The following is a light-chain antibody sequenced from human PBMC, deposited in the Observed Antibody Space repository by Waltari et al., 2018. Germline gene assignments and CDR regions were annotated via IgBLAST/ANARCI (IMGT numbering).Light chain of an antibody. Sequence: DIMMTQTPLSLPITPGEPASISCRSSQSLLHTNGNTYLHWYLQKPGQYPQLLIYGGSNRASGVPDRFSGSGSGADFTLKISKVEAEDVGIYYCVQTIAFPVTFGGGTKVEIK. CDR3: VQTIAFPVT. CDR1: QSLLHTNGNTY. V-gene: IGKV2-40*01. CDR2: GGS. J-gene: IGKJ4*01.